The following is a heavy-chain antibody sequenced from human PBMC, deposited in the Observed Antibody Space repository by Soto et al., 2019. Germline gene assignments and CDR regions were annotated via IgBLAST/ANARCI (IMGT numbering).Heavy chain of an antibody. J-gene: IGHJ4*02. Sequence: SLRLSCVASGSSSDPFTMHWVRELPGKGLEWVAGLSWDRSTVAYADSVQGRFTISRDHAKNSVDLLMDSLGPDDTALYFCAVSSPDIVVLPSSIYFTSWGPGTQVTVSS. D-gene: IGHD2-15*01. CDR2: LSWDRSTV. V-gene: IGHV3-9*02. CDR3: AVSSPDIVVLPSSIYFTS. CDR1: GSSSDPFT.